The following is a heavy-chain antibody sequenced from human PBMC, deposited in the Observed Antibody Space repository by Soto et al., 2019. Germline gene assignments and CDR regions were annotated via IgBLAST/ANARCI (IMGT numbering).Heavy chain of an antibody. Sequence: GGSLRLSCAASGFTVSSNYMSWVRQAPGKGLEWVSVIYSGGSTYYADSVKGRFTISRHNSKNTLYLQVNSLRAEDTAMYYCARALDDYYYYMDVWGKGTTVTVSS. CDR1: GFTVSSNY. CDR3: ARALDDYYYYMDV. V-gene: IGHV3-53*04. J-gene: IGHJ6*03. CDR2: IYSGGST.